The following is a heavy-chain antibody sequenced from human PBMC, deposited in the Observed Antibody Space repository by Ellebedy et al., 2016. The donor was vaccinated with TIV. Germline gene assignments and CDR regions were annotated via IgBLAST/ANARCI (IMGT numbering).Heavy chain of an antibody. Sequence: GGSLRLSCSVSGLTFFSYAMHWVRQAPGKGLEFVLAISNNGGITYYADSVKGRFTISRDNSKNTVYLQLSSLRGEDTAVYYCVKDSGITIWGQGTRVTVSS. CDR1: GLTFFSYA. CDR3: VKDSGITI. D-gene: IGHD1-1*01. J-gene: IGHJ4*02. V-gene: IGHV3-64D*06. CDR2: ISNNGGIT.